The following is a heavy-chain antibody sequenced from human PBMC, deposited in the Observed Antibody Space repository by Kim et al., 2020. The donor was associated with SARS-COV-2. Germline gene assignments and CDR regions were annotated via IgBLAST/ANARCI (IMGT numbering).Heavy chain of an antibody. D-gene: IGHD6-19*01. CDR1: GGTFSSYA. Sequence: ASVKVSCKASGGTFSSYAISWVRQAPGQGLEWMGGIIPIFGTANYAQKFQGRVTITADESTSTAYMELSSLRSEDTAVYYCARDSGGSSGWYLRGELDYWGQGTLVTVSS. V-gene: IGHV1-69*13. J-gene: IGHJ4*02. CDR3: ARDSGGSSGWYLRGELDY. CDR2: IIPIFGTA.